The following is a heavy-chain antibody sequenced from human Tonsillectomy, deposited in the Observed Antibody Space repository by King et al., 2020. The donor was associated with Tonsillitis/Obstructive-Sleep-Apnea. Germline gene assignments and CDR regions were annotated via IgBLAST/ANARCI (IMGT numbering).Heavy chain of an antibody. Sequence: VQLVESGGGLVQPGGSLRLSCAASGFTFSSYDMLWVRQSTGKGLEWVSAIGSAGDTYYPGSVKGRFTISRENVKNYLYLQMNSLRAGDTAVYYCARLDYDILTGDYYGMDVWGQGTTVTVSS. J-gene: IGHJ6*02. CDR1: GFTFSSYD. CDR2: IGSAGDT. D-gene: IGHD3-9*01. V-gene: IGHV3-13*01. CDR3: ARLDYDILTGDYYGMDV.